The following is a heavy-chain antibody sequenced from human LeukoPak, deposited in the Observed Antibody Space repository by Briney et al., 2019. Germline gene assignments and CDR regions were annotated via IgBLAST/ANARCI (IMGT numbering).Heavy chain of an antibody. D-gene: IGHD1-26*01. CDR3: ARDLDSGSSPFDF. V-gene: IGHV3-11*06. CDR1: GFTFSDYY. Sequence: GGSLRLSCAASGFTFSDYYMSWVRQVPGEGLEWVSYVSETGSGTDYVDSVKGRFTISRDNARNSLYLEMYSLRAEDTAVYYWARDLDSGSSPFDFWGQGTLVTVSS. J-gene: IGHJ4*02. CDR2: VSETGSGT.